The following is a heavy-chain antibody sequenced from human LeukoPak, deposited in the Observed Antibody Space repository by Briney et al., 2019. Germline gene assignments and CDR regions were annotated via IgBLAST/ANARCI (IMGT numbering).Heavy chain of an antibody. CDR3: ARGGCSSTSCRDVPFQH. J-gene: IGHJ1*01. CDR1: GYTFTGYY. CDR2: INPNSGGT. Sequence: ASVKVSCKASGYTFTGYYMHWVRQAPGQGLEGMGWINPNSGGTNYAQKFQGWVTMTRDTSISTAYMELSRLRSDDTAVYYCARGGCSSTSCRDVPFQHWGQGTLVTVSS. D-gene: IGHD2-2*01. V-gene: IGHV1-2*04.